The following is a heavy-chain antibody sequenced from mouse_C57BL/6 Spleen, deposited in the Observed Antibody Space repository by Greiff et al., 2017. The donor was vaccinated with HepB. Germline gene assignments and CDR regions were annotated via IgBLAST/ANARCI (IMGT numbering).Heavy chain of an antibody. CDR1: GYTFTSYW. CDR3: AKERTWYFDV. V-gene: IGHV1-61*01. J-gene: IGHJ1*03. CDR2: IYPSDSET. Sequence: QVQLQQPGAELVRPGSSVKLSCKASGYTFTSYWLDWVKQRPGQGLEWIGNIYPSDSETHYNQKFKDKATLTVDKSSSTAYMQLSSLTSEDSAVYYCAKERTWYFDVWGTGTTVTVSS.